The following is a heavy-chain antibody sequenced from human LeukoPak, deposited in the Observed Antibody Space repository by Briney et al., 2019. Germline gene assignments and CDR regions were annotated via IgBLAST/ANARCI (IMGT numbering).Heavy chain of an antibody. Sequence: GSLRLSCAVSGITLSNYGMSWVRQAPGKGLEWVAGISGSGGGANYADSVKGRFTISRDNPRNALYLQMNSLRAEDTAVYFCAKRGVVIRVILVGFHREAYYFDSWGQGALVTVSS. CDR1: GITLSNYG. CDR3: AKRGVVIRVILVGFHREAYYFDS. J-gene: IGHJ4*02. CDR2: ISGSGGGA. V-gene: IGHV3-23*01. D-gene: IGHD3-22*01.